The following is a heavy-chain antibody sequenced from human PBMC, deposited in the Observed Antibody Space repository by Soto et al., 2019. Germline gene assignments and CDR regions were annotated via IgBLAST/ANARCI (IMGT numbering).Heavy chain of an antibody. CDR3: ARHRYDGYDFDS. D-gene: IGHD5-12*01. J-gene: IGHJ4*02. V-gene: IGHV4-4*02. CDR1: NGSISSSYW. CDR2: VAQSGYV. Sequence: QVQLQESGPGLVKPSGTLSLTCTVSNGSISSSYWWSWVRQSPGKGLEWIGEVAQSGYVDPIPSLKSRLTILLDKSTNRVSLRLTSVAAADTAVYYCARHRYDGYDFDSWGQGTLVTVSS.